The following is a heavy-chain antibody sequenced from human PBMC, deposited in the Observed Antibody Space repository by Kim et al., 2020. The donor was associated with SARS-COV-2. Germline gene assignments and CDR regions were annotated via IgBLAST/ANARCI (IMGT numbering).Heavy chain of an antibody. CDR2: ISGSGGTT. J-gene: IGHJ3*02. D-gene: IGHD3-10*01. CDR1: GFTFSSYA. CDR3: AKGSLGAFDI. Sequence: GGSLRLSCAASGFTFSSYAMNWVRQAPGKGLEWVSAISGSGGTTYYADAVKGRFTISRDNSKNTLYLQMNSLRAEATALYYCAKGSLGAFDIWGQGTMVTVSS. V-gene: IGHV3-23*01.